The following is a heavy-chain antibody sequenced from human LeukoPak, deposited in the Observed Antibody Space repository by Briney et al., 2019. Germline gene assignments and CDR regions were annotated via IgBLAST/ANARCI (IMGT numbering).Heavy chain of an antibody. CDR2: IYYSGST. V-gene: IGHV4-39*01. CDR1: GGSISSRTYY. J-gene: IGHJ5*02. CDR3: ARRVRSRTYSSSWSNWFDP. D-gene: IGHD6-13*01. Sequence: PSETLSLTCTVSGGSISSRTYYWGWIRQPPGTGLEWIGTIYYSGSTYHNPSLKSRVTISVDTSKNQFSLKLSSVTAADTAVYYCARRVRSRTYSSSWSNWFDPWGQGTLVTVSS.